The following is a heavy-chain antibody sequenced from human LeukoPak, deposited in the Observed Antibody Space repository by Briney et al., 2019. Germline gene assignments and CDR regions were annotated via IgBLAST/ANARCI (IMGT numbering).Heavy chain of an antibody. CDR2: IYYSGST. J-gene: IGHJ4*02. Sequence: SETLSLTCTVSGDSISSSSYYWGWIRQPPGKGLEWIGSIYYSGSTYYNPSLKSRVTISVDTSKNQFSLKLSSVTAADTAVYYCASEISSSWAYFDYWGQGTLVTVSS. CDR1: GDSISSSSYY. D-gene: IGHD6-13*01. V-gene: IGHV4-39*07. CDR3: ASEISSSWAYFDY.